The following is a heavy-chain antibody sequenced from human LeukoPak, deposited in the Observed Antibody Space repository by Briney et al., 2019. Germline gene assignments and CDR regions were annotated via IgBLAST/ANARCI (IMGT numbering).Heavy chain of an antibody. Sequence: PSEILSLTRTVCGGSINSYYWRWSRQPPGEGLGWGGYFYYSGSTNYNPSLKSRVTISVDTSKNQVSLKLSYVTAVDTAVYYCALGGLRFEYWAQETQVSVSS. CDR1: GGSINSYY. J-gene: IGHJ4*02. D-gene: IGHD5-12*01. CDR2: FYYSGST. V-gene: IGHV4-59*01. CDR3: ALGGLRFEY.